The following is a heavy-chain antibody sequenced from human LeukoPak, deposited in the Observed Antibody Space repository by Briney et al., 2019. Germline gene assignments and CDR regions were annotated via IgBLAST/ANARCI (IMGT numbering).Heavy chain of an antibody. J-gene: IGHJ4*02. Sequence: KPSETLSLTCTVSGGSISSYYWSWIRQPPGKGLEWIGYIYYSGSTNYNPSLKSRVTISVDTSKNQFSLKLSSVTAADPAVYYCATYDFWSGYYFDYWGQGTLVTVSS. CDR3: ATYDFWSGYYFDY. D-gene: IGHD3-3*01. CDR2: IYYSGST. CDR1: GGSISSYY. V-gene: IGHV4-59*01.